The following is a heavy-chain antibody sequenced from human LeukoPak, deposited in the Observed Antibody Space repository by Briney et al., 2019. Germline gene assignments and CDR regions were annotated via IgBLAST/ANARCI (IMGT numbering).Heavy chain of an antibody. D-gene: IGHD6-19*01. Sequence: GGSLRLSCAASGVTFSSYAMSWVRQAPGKGLEWVSAISGSGGSTYYADSVKGRFTISRDNSKNTLYLQMNSLRAEDTAVYYCAKVYSSGWYQVNNWFDPWGQGTLVTVSS. J-gene: IGHJ5*02. CDR3: AKVYSSGWYQVNNWFDP. V-gene: IGHV3-23*01. CDR2: ISGSGGST. CDR1: GVTFSSYA.